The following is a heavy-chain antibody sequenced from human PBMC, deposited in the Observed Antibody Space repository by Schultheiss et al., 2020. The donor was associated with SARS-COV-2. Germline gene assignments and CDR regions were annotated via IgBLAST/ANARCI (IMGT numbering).Heavy chain of an antibody. CDR2: FDPEDGET. V-gene: IGHV1-24*01. Sequence: ASVKVSCKVSGYTLTELSMHWVRQAPGKGLEWMGGFDPEDGETIYAQKFQGRVTMTEDTSTDTAYMELSSLRSEDTAVYYCAREGAAGTWATYGMDVWGQGTTVTVSS. D-gene: IGHD6-13*01. CDR1: GYTLTELS. J-gene: IGHJ6*02. CDR3: AREGAAGTWATYGMDV.